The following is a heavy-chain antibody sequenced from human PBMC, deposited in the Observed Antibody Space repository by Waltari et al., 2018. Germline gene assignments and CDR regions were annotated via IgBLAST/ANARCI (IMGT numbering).Heavy chain of an antibody. V-gene: IGHV1-2*02. J-gene: IGHJ5*02. CDR3: AGGNVVGCTRTRSCHGGLDP. Sequence: PGQGLELMGWLKPVSGETKYSENLQGGVTMTRDTSVSTAYVEVSRLTSDDTAIYYWAGGNVVGCTRTRSCHGGLDPWGQGTLVTVSS. D-gene: IGHD2-8*01. CDR2: LKPVSGET.